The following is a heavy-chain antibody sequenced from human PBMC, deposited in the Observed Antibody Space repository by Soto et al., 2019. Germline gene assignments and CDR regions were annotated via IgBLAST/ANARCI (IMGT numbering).Heavy chain of an antibody. CDR2: ISNDGSNK. V-gene: IGHV3-30*03. CDR1: GFSFSTYG. Sequence: GGSLRLSCAASGFSFSTYGMHWVRQAPGKGLKWVAFISNDGSNKYYADSVKGRFTISRDNSKNTLYLQMNSLRAEDTAVYYCVRTIQPGTTTYFDYWGQGTLVTVSS. D-gene: IGHD1-1*01. CDR3: VRTIQPGTTTYFDY. J-gene: IGHJ4*02.